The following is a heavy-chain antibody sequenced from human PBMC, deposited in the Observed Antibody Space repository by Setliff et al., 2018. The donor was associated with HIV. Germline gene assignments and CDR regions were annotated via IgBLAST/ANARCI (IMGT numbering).Heavy chain of an antibody. D-gene: IGHD6-13*01. CDR1: GISINGYY. CDR2: VSSIGNT. CDR3: ATLPAAIVSSTYYFDY. Sequence: SETLSLTCSVSGISINGYYWSWIRQSPRTRLEWIGYVSSIGNTNYNPSLKSRVTISVDTSKNTLYLQKNSLRAEDTAVYYCATLPAAIVSSTYYFDYWGQGTLVTVSS. V-gene: IGHV4-59*12. J-gene: IGHJ4*02.